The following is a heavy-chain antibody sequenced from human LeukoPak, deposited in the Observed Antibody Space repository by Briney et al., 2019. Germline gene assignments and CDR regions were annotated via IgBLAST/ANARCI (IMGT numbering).Heavy chain of an antibody. V-gene: IGHV3-33*01. Sequence: GRPLRLSCTASGFSFSSFGMHWVRQAPGKGLEWVASLWYNGTNKYYADSVKGRFTISRDNSKNTLYQQMDSLRAEDTAMFYCARARNNYDESGYSALDHWGQGTLVTVSS. CDR3: ARARNNYDESGYSALDH. D-gene: IGHD3-3*01. J-gene: IGHJ4*02. CDR2: LWYNGTNK. CDR1: GFSFSSFG.